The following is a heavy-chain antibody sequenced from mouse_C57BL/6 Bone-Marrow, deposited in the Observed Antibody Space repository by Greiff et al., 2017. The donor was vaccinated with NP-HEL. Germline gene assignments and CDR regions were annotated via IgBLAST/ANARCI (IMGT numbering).Heavy chain of an antibody. V-gene: IGHV1-67*01. CDR2: ISTYCGDA. Sequence: VQLQQSGPELVRPGVSVKISCKGSGYRFTDYAMYWVKQSHAKSLEWIGVISTYCGDASYNQKFKDKATMTVDKSSSTAYMELARLTSEDSAVYYCARWKLSLWYFDVWGTGTTVTVSS. CDR1: GYRFTDYA. CDR3: ARWKLSLWYFDV. J-gene: IGHJ1*03. D-gene: IGHD6-2*01.